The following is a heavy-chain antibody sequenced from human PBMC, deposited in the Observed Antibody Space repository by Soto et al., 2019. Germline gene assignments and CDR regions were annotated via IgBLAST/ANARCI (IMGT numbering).Heavy chain of an antibody. CDR2: MSTSGSA. CDR1: GGSISNYF. CDR3: ARGGIQLWFDF. J-gene: IGHJ4*02. D-gene: IGHD5-18*01. Sequence: ETLTLTCSVSGGSISNYFWSWIRQPAGKGLEWIGRMSTSGSANYSPSLKSRVTMSVDTSKNQLSLNLSSVTAADTAVYYCARGGIQLWFDFWGQGTLVTVSS. V-gene: IGHV4-4*07.